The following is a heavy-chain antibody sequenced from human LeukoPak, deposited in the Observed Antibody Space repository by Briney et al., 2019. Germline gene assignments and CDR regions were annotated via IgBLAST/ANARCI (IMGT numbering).Heavy chain of an antibody. CDR2: IYSGGST. D-gene: IGHD5-12*01. CDR3: ARGYSGYFYY. J-gene: IGHJ4*02. Sequence: GGSLRLSCAASGFSVSNNYMSWVRQAPGKGLEWVSVIYSGGSTFYADSVKGRFTISRDNSKNTLYLQMNSLRAEDTAVYYCARGYSGYFYYWGQGTLVTVSS. CDR1: GFSVSNNY. V-gene: IGHV3-66*01.